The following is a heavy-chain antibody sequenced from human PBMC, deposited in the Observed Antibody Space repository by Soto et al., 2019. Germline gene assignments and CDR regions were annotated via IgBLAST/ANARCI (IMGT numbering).Heavy chain of an antibody. J-gene: IGHJ4*02. Sequence: QVQLQESGPGLVKPSQTLSLTCTVSGGSISSGGYYWSWIRQHPGKGLEWIGYIYYSGSTYYNPCLESRVTISVDTSKNQSSLKLSSVTAADTAVYYCARAGYCSGGSCYSLYYFDYWGQGTLVTVSS. D-gene: IGHD2-15*01. CDR2: IYYSGST. CDR3: ARAGYCSGGSCYSLYYFDY. V-gene: IGHV4-31*03. CDR1: GGSISSGGYY.